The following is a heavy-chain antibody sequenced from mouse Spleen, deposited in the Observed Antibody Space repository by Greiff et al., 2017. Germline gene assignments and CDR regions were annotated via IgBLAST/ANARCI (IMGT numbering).Heavy chain of an antibody. CDR1: GYAFSSYW. CDR2: IYPGDGDT. CDR3: ARLGYDVGFDY. Sequence: VQLQQSGAELVKPGASVKISCKASGYAFSSYWMNWVKQRPGKGLEWIGQIYPGDGDTNYNGKFKGKATLTADKSSSTAYMQLSSLTSEDSAVYFCARLGYDVGFDYWGQGTTLTVSS. D-gene: IGHD2-14*01. V-gene: IGHV1-80*01. J-gene: IGHJ2*01.